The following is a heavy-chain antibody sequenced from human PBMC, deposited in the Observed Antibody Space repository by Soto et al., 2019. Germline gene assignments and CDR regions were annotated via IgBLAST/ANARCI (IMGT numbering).Heavy chain of an antibody. J-gene: IGHJ4*02. V-gene: IGHV4-31*01. Sequence: QVQLQESGPGLVKPSQTLSLTCTVSGGSISSGGYYWSWIRQHPGKGLEWIGYIYYSGSTYYNPSLKSQVTITVDTSKNQFTLKLSSVTAADTAVYYCARGVTMVRGVIHTPYFDYWGQGTLVTVSS. CDR1: GGSISSGGYY. D-gene: IGHD3-10*01. CDR3: ARGVTMVRGVIHTPYFDY. CDR2: IYYSGST.